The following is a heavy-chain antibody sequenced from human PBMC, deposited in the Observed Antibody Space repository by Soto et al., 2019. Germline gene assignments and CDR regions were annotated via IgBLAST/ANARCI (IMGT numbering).Heavy chain of an antibody. Sequence: SVKVSCKASGGTFSNYALNWARQAPGQGLEWMGGIIPLFGTAHYTPKVQGRVTISADMSTSTDYMELSSLKSDDTAVYYCARGSYNYECRGPLPAAEDFYSWGQRAPLPVSS. J-gene: IGHJ1*01. D-gene: IGHD3-22*01. CDR2: IIPLFGTA. CDR3: ARGSYNYECRGPLPAAEDFYS. CDR1: GGTFSNYA. V-gene: IGHV1-69*06.